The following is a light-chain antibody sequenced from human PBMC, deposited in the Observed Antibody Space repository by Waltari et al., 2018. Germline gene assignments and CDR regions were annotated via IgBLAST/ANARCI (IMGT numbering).Light chain of an antibody. J-gene: IGLJ2*01. CDR3: CSYAGSYTFVV. CDR1: SSDVGGYNY. CDR2: DVS. Sequence: QSALTQPRSVSGSPGQSVTISCTGTSSDVGGYNYVSWYQQHPGKATKLMIYDVSKRPSWVPDRFSGSKSGNTASLTISGFQAEDEADYYCCSYAGSYTFVVFGGGTKLTVL. V-gene: IGLV2-11*01.